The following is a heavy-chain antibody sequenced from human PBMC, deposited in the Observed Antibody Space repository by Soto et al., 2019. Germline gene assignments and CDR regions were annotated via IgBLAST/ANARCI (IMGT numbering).Heavy chain of an antibody. J-gene: IGHJ4*02. CDR2: ISYDGSNK. CDR1: GFTFSSYA. CDR3: ARDHDSSALLLGYFDY. D-gene: IGHD3-22*01. V-gene: IGHV3-30-3*01. Sequence: PGGSLRLSCAASGFTFSSYAMHWVRQAPGKGLEWVAVISYDGSNKYYADSVKGRFTVSRDNSKNTLYVQMNSLRGEDTAVYYCARDHDSSALLLGYFDYWGQGT.